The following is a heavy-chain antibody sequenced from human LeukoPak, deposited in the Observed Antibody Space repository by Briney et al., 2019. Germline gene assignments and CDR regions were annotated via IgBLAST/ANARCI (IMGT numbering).Heavy chain of an antibody. CDR2: IRSTANGYAT. J-gene: IGHJ4*02. V-gene: IGHV3-73*01. CDR3: TGNYYGSGSYADFDY. CDR1: GFTFSGSA. Sequence: GGSLRLSCAASGFTFSGSALHWVRQASGKGLEWVGRIRSTANGYATAYAASVKGRFTISRDYSKNTAYLQMDSLKTEDTAVYYCTGNYYGSGSYADFDYWGQGTLVTVSS. D-gene: IGHD3-10*01.